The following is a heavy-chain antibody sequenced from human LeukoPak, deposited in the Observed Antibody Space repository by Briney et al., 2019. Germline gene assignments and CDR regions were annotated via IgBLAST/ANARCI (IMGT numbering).Heavy chain of an antibody. Sequence: GGSLKLSCAASGFTSSSYAMHWVRQAPGKGLEWVAVISYDGSNKYYADSVKGRFTISRDNSKNTLYLQMNSLRAEDTAVYYCARRQKLACDYWGQGTLVTVSS. CDR1: GFTSSSYA. D-gene: IGHD6-13*01. V-gene: IGHV3-30*04. CDR2: ISYDGSNK. CDR3: ARRQKLACDY. J-gene: IGHJ4*02.